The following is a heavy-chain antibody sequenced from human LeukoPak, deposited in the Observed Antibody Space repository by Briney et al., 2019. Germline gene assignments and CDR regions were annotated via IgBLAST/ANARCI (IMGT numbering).Heavy chain of an antibody. V-gene: IGHV3-23*01. CDR3: AKDAVTALAGYYYYMDV. CDR2: ISGSGGRT. Sequence: GGSLRLSCATSGFTSSSYAMSWVRQAPGKGLEWVSGISGSGGRTYYADSVKDRFTISRDNSKNTLYLQMNSLRADDTAVYYCAKDAVTALAGYYYYMDVWGKGTMVTVSS. CDR1: GFTSSSYA. J-gene: IGHJ6*03. D-gene: IGHD6-19*01.